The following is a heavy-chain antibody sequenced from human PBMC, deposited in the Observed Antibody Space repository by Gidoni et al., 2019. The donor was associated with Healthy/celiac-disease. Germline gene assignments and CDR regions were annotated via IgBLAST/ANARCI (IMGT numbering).Heavy chain of an antibody. V-gene: IGHV3-30*18. D-gene: IGHD3-22*01. J-gene: IGHJ4*02. CDR3: AKGWLLGQRRSTQIDY. Sequence: QAPGKGLEWVAVISDDGSNKYYAASVKGRFTISRDNSKNTLYLQMNSLRAEDTAVYYCAKGWLLGQRRSTQIDYWGQGTLVTVSS. CDR2: ISDDGSNK.